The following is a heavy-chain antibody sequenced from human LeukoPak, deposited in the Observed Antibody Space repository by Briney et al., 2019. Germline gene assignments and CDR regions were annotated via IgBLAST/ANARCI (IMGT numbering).Heavy chain of an antibody. V-gene: IGHV3-11*01. CDR3: ARVASSSWYEGDY. J-gene: IGHJ4*02. D-gene: IGHD6-13*01. CDR1: GFTFSDYY. CDR2: ISSSGSTI. Sequence: GGSLRLSCAASGFTFSDYYTSWIRQAPGKGLEWVSYISSSGSTIYYADSVKGRFTISRDNAKNSLYLQMNSLRAEDTAVYYCARVASSSWYEGDYWGQGTLVTVSS.